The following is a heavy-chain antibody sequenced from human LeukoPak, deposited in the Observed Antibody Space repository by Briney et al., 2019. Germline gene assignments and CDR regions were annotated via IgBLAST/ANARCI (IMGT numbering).Heavy chain of an antibody. CDR2: IYYSGTT. CDR3: ARWLLGSLFDP. Sequence: KPSETLSLTCTVSGGSISSSSYYWGLIRQPPGKGLEWIGCIYYSGTTYYNPSLKSRVTMSVDTSKNQFSLKLSSVTAADTAVYYCARWLLGSLFDPWGQGTLVTVSS. V-gene: IGHV4-39*07. CDR1: GGSISSSSYY. D-gene: IGHD2-15*01. J-gene: IGHJ5*02.